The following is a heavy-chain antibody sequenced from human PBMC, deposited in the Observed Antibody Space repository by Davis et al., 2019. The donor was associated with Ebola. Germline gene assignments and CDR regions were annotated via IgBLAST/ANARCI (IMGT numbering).Heavy chain of an antibody. CDR2: IYPGDSDT. Sequence: GESLKISCQAAGYSFDTYWIGWVRQLPGKGLEWMGIIYPGDSDTRYSPSFQGQVTISADKSISTAYLQWSSLKASDTAMYYCARRCGQAAVYYYYGMDVWGQGTTVTVSS. J-gene: IGHJ6*02. CDR3: ARRCGQAAVYYYYGMDV. V-gene: IGHV5-51*01. CDR1: GYSFDTYW. D-gene: IGHD6-13*01.